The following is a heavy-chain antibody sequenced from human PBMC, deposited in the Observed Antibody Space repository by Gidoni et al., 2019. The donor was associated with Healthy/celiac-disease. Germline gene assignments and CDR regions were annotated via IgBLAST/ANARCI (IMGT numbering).Heavy chain of an antibody. V-gene: IGHV4-34*01. J-gene: IGHJ5*02. CDR1: GGSFSGYY. Sequence: QVQLQQWGAGLLKPSETLSLTCAVYGGSFSGYYWSWIRQPPGKGLEWIGEINHSGSTNYNPSLKSRVTISVDTSKNQFSLKLSSVTAADTAVYYCARGVKETGGWFDPWGQGTLVTVSS. CDR3: ARGVKETGGWFDP. D-gene: IGHD1-26*01. CDR2: INHSGST.